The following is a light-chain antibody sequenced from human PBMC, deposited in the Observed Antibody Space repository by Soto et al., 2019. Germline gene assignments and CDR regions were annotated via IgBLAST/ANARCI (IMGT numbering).Light chain of an antibody. J-gene: IGKJ1*01. V-gene: IGKV3-15*01. Sequence: EIEMTQSPATLSVSPGERATLSCRASQSVSSNLAWYQQKPGQAPRLLIYGASTRATGIPARFSGSGSGTEFTLPISSLQSEDFSVSYCQQYNNWHTWTFGQGTKVEIK. CDR3: QQYNNWHTWT. CDR2: GAS. CDR1: QSVSSN.